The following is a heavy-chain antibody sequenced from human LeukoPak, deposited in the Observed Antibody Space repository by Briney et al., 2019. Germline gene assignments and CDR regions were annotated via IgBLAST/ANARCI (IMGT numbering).Heavy chain of an antibody. D-gene: IGHD3-10*01. CDR3: AKTPIRRRPPSFFGGGGHYYMDV. J-gene: IGHJ6*03. CDR2: FSGSGGTT. CDR1: GFTFSSSA. V-gene: IGHV3-23*01. Sequence: SGGSLRLSRAASGFTFSSSAMSWVRQAPGKGLEWVSSFSGSGGTTYYADSVKGRFTISRDNSKNTLYLQMNTLRPEDTAVYYCAKTPIRRRPPSFFGGGGHYYMDVWGKGTTVTVSS.